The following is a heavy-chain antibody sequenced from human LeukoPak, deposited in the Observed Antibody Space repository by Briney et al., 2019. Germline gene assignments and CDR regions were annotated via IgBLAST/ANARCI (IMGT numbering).Heavy chain of an antibody. CDR3: AKGYSSSSEFDY. CDR1: GFTFDDYA. V-gene: IGHV3-9*01. CDR2: ISWNSGNI. Sequence: GGSLRLSSAASGFTFDDYAMHWVRQAPGKGLEWVSGISWNSGNIGYADSVKGRFTISRDNAKNSLYLQMNSLRAEDTALYYCAKGYSSSSEFDYWGQGTLVTVSS. D-gene: IGHD6-6*01. J-gene: IGHJ4*02.